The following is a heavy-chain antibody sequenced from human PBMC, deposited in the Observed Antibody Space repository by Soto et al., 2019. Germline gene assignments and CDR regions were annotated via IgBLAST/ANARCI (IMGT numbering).Heavy chain of an antibody. CDR2: INHSGST. D-gene: IGHD3-9*01. V-gene: IGHV4-34*01. CDR1: GGSFSGYY. CDR3: ARGLVVRYFDWSLGY. Sequence: SETLSLTCAVYGGSFSGYYWSWIRQPPGKGLEWIGEINHSGSTNYNPSLKSRVTISVDTSKNQFSLKLSSVTAADTAVYYCARGLVVRYFDWSLGYWGQGTLVTVSS. J-gene: IGHJ4*02.